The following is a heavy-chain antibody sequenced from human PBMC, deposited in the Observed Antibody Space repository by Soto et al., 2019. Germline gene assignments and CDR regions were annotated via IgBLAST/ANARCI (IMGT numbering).Heavy chain of an antibody. D-gene: IGHD3-16*01. CDR1: GFSLSPYW. J-gene: IGHJ4*02. CDR2: LSSDGFGA. CDR3: ARDLGGPDY. Sequence: GGSLRLSCAASGFSLSPYWMHWVRQVPGRGLEWVARLSSDGFGAAYADSVKGRFFISRDIARHTLSLQMNSLRADDTAVYYCARDLGGPDYLGRGTSVTVSS. V-gene: IGHV3-74*03.